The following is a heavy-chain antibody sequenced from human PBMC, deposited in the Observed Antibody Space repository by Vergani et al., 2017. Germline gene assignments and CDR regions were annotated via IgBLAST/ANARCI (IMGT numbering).Heavy chain of an antibody. V-gene: IGHV3-49*04. CDR1: GFSFGDYA. CDR2: IRNKAYGGTT. J-gene: IGHJ4*02. CDR3: SRGRGYSFGYSDY. Sequence: EVQLMESGGGLVQSGGSLRLSCAASGFSFGDYAMTWVRQAPGKGLEWVAFIRNKAYGGTTEYAASVKGRFTISRDDSKRLAYLQLSGLKTEDTAVYFCSRGRGYSFGYSDYWGQGTLVTVSS. D-gene: IGHD5-18*01.